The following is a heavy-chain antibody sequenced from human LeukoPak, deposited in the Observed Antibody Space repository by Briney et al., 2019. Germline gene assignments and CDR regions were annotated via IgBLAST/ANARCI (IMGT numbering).Heavy chain of an antibody. CDR1: GFTFSDYY. D-gene: IGHD2-2*01. J-gene: IGHJ4*02. CDR2: ISSSGSTI. V-gene: IGHV3-11*04. Sequence: KSGGSLRLSCAASGFTFSDYYMSWIRQAPGKGLEWVSYISSSGSTIYYADSVKGRFTISSDNSKNTLYLQMNSLRAEDTAVYYCARDSHCSSTSCYPRDWGQGTLVTVSS. CDR3: ARDSHCSSTSCYPRD.